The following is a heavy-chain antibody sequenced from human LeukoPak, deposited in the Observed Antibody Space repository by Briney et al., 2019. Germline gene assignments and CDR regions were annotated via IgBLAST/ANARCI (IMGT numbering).Heavy chain of an antibody. Sequence: GGSLRLSCAASGFTFTSYWMHWVRQAPGKGLVWLSRINTDGTITSYADSLEGRFTISRDNAKNAVYLQMNSLRTEDTAVYYCARPGVGFDYWGQGALVTVSS. CDR2: INTDGTIT. CDR1: GFTFTSYW. CDR3: ARPGVGFDY. J-gene: IGHJ4*02. V-gene: IGHV3-74*01.